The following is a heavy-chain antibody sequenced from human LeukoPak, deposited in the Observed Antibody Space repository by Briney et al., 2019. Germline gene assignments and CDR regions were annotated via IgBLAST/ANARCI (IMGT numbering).Heavy chain of an antibody. CDR3: ARQHYDFWSGYYKGAFDI. Sequence: SETLSLTCTVSGGSISSYYWSWIRQPPGKGLEWIGYIYYSGSTNYNPSLKSRVTTSVDTSKNQFSLKLSSVTAADTAVYYCARQHYDFWSGYYKGAFDIWGQGTMVTVSS. CDR1: GGSISSYY. D-gene: IGHD3-3*01. V-gene: IGHV4-59*08. CDR2: IYYSGST. J-gene: IGHJ3*02.